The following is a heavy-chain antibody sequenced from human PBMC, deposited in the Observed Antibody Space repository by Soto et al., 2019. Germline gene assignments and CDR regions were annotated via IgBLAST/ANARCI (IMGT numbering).Heavy chain of an antibody. CDR2: FIPVPNIA. J-gene: IGHJ6*02. D-gene: IGHD6-19*01. CDR3: VRDTGITGWLEYYYYGMDV. Sequence: SVKVSCKASGGTFSSYAISWVRQAPGQGLEWMGRFIPVPNIANYAQNFQGRVTITADKSTSTAYLEVTSLRSEDTAVYYCVRDTGITGWLEYYYYGMDVWGQGTTVTRLL. CDR1: GGTFSSYA. V-gene: IGHV1-69*04.